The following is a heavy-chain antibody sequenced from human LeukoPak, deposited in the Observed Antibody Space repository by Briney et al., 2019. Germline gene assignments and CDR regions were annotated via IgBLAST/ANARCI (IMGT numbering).Heavy chain of an antibody. CDR2: IKQDESEK. J-gene: IGHJ4*02. D-gene: IGHD2-2*01. CDR1: GFTFSSYW. CDR3: ARVLDSSTSRYQSLKY. Sequence: PGGSLRLSCAASGFTFSSYWMNWVRQAPGKGLEWVANIKQDESEKYYVDSVKGRFTISRDNAKNSLYLQMDSLRAEDTAVYYCARVLDSSTSRYQSLKYWGRGTLVTVSS. V-gene: IGHV3-7*03.